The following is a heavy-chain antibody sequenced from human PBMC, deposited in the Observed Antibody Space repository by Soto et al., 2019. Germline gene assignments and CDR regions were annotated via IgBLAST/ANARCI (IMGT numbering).Heavy chain of an antibody. CDR3: ARDAHAWVYYGMVV. D-gene: IGHD3-16*01. CDR2: ISSSGSTI. V-gene: IGHV3-48*03. Sequence: GSLRLSCAASGFTFSSYEMNWVRQAPGKGLEWVSYISSSGSTIYYADSVKGRFTISRDNAKNSLYLQMNSLRAEDTAVYYCARDAHAWVYYGMVVWGQGTTVSVSS. CDR1: GFTFSSYE. J-gene: IGHJ6*02.